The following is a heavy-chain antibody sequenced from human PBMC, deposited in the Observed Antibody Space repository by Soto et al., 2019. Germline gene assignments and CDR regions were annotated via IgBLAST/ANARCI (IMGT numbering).Heavy chain of an antibody. J-gene: IGHJ3*02. V-gene: IGHV3-23*01. D-gene: IGHD2-21*01. Sequence: GGSLRLSCAASGFTFSSYAMSWVRQAPGKGLEWVSAISGSGGSTYYADSVKGRFTISRDNSKNTLYLQMNSLRAEDTTVYYCAKSYCGGDCYFFAFDIWGQGTMVTVSS. CDR1: GFTFSSYA. CDR3: AKSYCGGDCYFFAFDI. CDR2: ISGSGGST.